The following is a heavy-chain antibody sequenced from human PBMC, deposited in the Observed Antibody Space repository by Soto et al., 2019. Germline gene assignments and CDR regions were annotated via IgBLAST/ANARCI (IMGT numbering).Heavy chain of an antibody. CDR2: IYYSGST. V-gene: IGHV4-59*01. D-gene: IGHD3-9*01. CDR1: GGSISSYY. J-gene: IGHJ3*02. Sequence: PSETLSLTCTVSGGSISSYYWSWIRQPPGKGLEWIGYIYYSGSTNYNPSLKSRVTISVDTSKNQFSLKLSSVTAADTAVYYCARDESLRYFDWFGAFDIWGQGTMVTVSS. CDR3: ARDESLRYFDWFGAFDI.